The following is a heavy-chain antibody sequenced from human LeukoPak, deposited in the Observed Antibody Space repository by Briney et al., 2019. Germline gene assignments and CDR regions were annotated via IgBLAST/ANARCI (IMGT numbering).Heavy chain of an antibody. CDR3: ARGFCSGGTCYRITGTFDV. CDR2: ISSSSTYI. Sequence: GGSLRLSCVASGFTFSSYSINWVRQAPGKGLEWVSSISSSSTYIYYADSVRGRFTVSRDNAKNSLSLQMNSLRADDTAVYYCARGFCSGGTCYRITGTFDVWGHGTMVSVSS. CDR1: GFTFSSYS. J-gene: IGHJ3*01. V-gene: IGHV3-21*01. D-gene: IGHD2-15*01.